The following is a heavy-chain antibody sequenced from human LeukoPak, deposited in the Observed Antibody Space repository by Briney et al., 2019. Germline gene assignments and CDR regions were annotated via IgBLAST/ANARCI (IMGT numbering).Heavy chain of an antibody. CDR3: ASPDCSSTSCYYYYGMDV. CDR2: ISHDGSNK. Sequence: GGSLRLSCAASGFNFSSYAMHWVRQAPGKGLEWVAVISHDGSNKYYADSVKGRFTISRDNSKNTLYLQMNSLRAEDTAVYYCASPDCSSTSCYYYYGMDVWGKGTTVTVSS. J-gene: IGHJ6*04. CDR1: GFNFSSYA. D-gene: IGHD2-2*01. V-gene: IGHV3-30*04.